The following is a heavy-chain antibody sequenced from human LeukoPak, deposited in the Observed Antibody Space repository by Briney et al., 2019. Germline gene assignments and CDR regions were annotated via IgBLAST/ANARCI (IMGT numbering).Heavy chain of an antibody. CDR1: GFTFGDFG. CDR3: AREEAFQLEASLDQ. V-gene: IGHV3-33*01. D-gene: IGHD3-3*01. CDR2: IWKDGSDE. J-gene: IGHJ4*01. Sequence: GGSLRLSCAAAGFTFGDFGMHWVRQAPGKGLEWVALIWKDGSDEFYADSVKGRFTISRDNSRNPLSLQMNSLRGEDTAVYYCAREEAFQLEASLDQWGQGTLVTVSS.